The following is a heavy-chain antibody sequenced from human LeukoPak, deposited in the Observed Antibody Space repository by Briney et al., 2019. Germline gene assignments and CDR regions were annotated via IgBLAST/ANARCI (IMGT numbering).Heavy chain of an antibody. D-gene: IGHD4-11*01. V-gene: IGHV4-30-4*08. CDR1: GGSISSGDYY. CDR2: IYYSGST. Sequence: PSQTLSLTCTVSGGSISSGDYYWSWIRQPPGEGLEWIGYIYYSGSTYYNPSLKSRVTISVDTSKNQFSLKLSSVTAADTAVYYCARRLSYSNLLYWGQGTLVTVSS. J-gene: IGHJ4*02. CDR3: ARRLSYSNLLY.